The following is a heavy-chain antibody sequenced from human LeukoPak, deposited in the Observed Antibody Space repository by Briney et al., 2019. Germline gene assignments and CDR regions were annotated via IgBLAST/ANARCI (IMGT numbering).Heavy chain of an antibody. CDR2: SYHSGST. V-gene: IGHV4-4*02. CDR1: GGSISSSNW. J-gene: IGHJ4*02. Sequence: PSETLSLTCAVSGGSISSSNWWSWRRQPPGKVLEWIGESYHSGSTNYNPSLKSRFTISVDKSKNQFSLKLSSVTAADTAVYYCARAGRMVRGIDYWGQGTQVTVSS. CDR3: ARAGRMVRGIDY. D-gene: IGHD3-10*01.